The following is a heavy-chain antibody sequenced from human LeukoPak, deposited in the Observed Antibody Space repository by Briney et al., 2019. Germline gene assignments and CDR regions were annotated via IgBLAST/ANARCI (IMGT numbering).Heavy chain of an antibody. Sequence: GGSLRLSCVASEFTFDDYGMNWVRQAPGKGLEWVSRISWNGGSTTYADSVKGRFTISRGNAKNSLYLQMNSLRAEDTALYYCVGYGSGSYYNYYMDVWGKGTTVTVSS. V-gene: IGHV3-20*04. CDR2: ISWNGGST. J-gene: IGHJ6*03. D-gene: IGHD3-10*01. CDR1: EFTFDDYG. CDR3: VGYGSGSYYNYYMDV.